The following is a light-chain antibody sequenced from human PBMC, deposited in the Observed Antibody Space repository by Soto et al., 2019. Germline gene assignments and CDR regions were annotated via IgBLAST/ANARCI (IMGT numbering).Light chain of an antibody. J-gene: IGKJ2*01. CDR3: QQYNNWPPYT. V-gene: IGKV3-15*01. CDR2: YAS. CDR1: QNVGSN. Sequence: EIVMTQSPATLSVSPGEGATLSCRASQNVGSNLAWYQQKPGQAPRLLIYYASTRATGVPARFSGSGSGTEFTLTISSLQSEDFAVYCCQQYNNWPPYTFGQGTKLEIQ.